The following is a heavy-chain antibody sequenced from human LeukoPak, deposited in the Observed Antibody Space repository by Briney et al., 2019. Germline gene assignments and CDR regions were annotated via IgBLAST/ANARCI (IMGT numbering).Heavy chain of an antibody. CDR3: ARVSVAGTGPDY. D-gene: IGHD6-13*01. CDR1: GGSVSSSNYY. Sequence: SSETLSLTCTVSGGSVSSSNYYWSWIRQPPGKGLEWVGFFSYNVHSDYNPSLKSRVTISVDTSKNQFSLRLSSVTAADTAIYYCARVSVAGTGPDYWGRGTLVTVSS. J-gene: IGHJ4*02. CDR2: FSYNVHS. V-gene: IGHV4-61*01.